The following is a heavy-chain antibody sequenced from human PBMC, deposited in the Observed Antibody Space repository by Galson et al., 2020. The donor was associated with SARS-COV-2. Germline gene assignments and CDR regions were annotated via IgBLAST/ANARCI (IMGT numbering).Heavy chain of an antibody. D-gene: IGHD3-10*01. CDR2: IYYSGST. V-gene: IGHV4-31*01. CDR1: GGSISSGGYY. J-gene: IGHJ4*02. Sequence: SETLSLTCIVSGGSISSGGYYWSWIRQHPGKGLEWIGYIYYSGSTYYNPSLKSLVTISVDTSKNHFSLKLSSVTAADTAVYYCARIDGSGSYYIRDWGQGTLVTVSS. CDR3: ARIDGSGSYYIRD.